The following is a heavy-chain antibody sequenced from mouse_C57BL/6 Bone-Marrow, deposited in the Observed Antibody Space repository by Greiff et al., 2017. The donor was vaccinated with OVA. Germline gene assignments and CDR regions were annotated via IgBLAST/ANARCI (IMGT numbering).Heavy chain of an antibody. V-gene: IGHV1-50*01. J-gene: IGHJ2*01. Sequence: QVHVKQPGAELVKPGASVKLSCKASGYTFTSYWMQWVKQRPGQGLEWIGEIDPSDSYTNSNQKFKGQATLTVDTSSSTAYMQLSSLTSEDSAVYYCARHGTRGYFDYWGQGTTLTVSS. CDR1: GYTFTSYW. CDR3: ARHGTRGYFDY. CDR2: IDPSDSYT.